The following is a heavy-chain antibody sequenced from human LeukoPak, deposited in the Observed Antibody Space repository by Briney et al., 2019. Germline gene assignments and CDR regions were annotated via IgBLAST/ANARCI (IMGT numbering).Heavy chain of an antibody. CDR1: GGSFSGYY. V-gene: IGHV4-34*01. Sequence: PSETLSLTCAVYGGSFSGYYWSWLRQPPGKGLEWIGEINHSGSTNYNPSLKSRLTISVDTSKNQFSLKLSSVTAADTAVYYCARRAYCYDSSGYGTLIDYWGQGTLVTVSS. J-gene: IGHJ4*02. D-gene: IGHD3-22*01. CDR2: INHSGST. CDR3: ARRAYCYDSSGYGTLIDY.